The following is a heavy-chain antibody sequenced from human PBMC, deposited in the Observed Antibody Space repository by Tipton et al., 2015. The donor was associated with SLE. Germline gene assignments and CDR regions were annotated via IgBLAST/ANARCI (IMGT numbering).Heavy chain of an antibody. CDR1: GFTFRTYA. V-gene: IGHV3-23*03. J-gene: IGHJ2*01. Sequence: SLRLSCAASGFTFRTYAMSWVRQAPGKGLEWVSLAYTGQTTKHADSVVGRFTISRDNSKNTVFLQMNSLRDEDTAVYYCARTTDWYFDLWGRCTLVIVSS. CDR2: AYTGQTT. D-gene: IGHD4-11*01. CDR3: ARTTDWYFDL.